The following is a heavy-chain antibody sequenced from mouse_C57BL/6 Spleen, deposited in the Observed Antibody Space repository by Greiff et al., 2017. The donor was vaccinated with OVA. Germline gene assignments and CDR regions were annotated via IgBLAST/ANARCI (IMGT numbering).Heavy chain of an antibody. CDR1: GYTFTDYY. CDR2: INPNNGGT. CDR3: ARLNWDGYFDY. V-gene: IGHV1-26*01. D-gene: IGHD4-1*01. J-gene: IGHJ2*01. Sequence: EVQLQQSGPELVKPGASVKISCKASGYTFTDYYMNWVKQSHGKSLEWIGDINPNNGGTSYNQKFKGKATLTVDKSSSTAYMELRSLTSEDSAVYYCARLNWDGYFDYWGQGTTLTVSS.